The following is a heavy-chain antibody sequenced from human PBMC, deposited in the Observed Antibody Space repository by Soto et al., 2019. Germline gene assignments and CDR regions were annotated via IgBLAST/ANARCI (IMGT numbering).Heavy chain of an antibody. CDR1: GIAFSDYY. J-gene: IGHJ6*02. V-gene: IGHV3-11*01. CDR3: AKGRSYYYYYGVDV. Sequence: QVQLVESGGGLVRPGGSLRLSCAASGIAFSDYYMSWIRRAPGKGLEWVSYISSSGSSIYYADSVKGRFTISRDNSKSTLYLQMNSLRAEDTALYYCAKGRSYYYYYGVDVWGQGTTVTVSS. CDR2: ISSSGSSI.